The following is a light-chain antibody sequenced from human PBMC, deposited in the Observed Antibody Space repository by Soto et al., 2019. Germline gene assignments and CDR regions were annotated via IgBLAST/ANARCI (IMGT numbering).Light chain of an antibody. CDR2: EHN. CDR3: QSYDSSTVI. Sequence: NFMLTQPHSVSESPGKTVTISCTRSSGGIASNYVQWYQQRPGSAPTTVIYEHNQRPSGVPDRFSGSTDGSSNSASLTISGLQTEDEADYYCQSYDSSTVIFGGGTKGTVL. V-gene: IGLV6-57*04. CDR1: SGGIASNY. J-gene: IGLJ2*01.